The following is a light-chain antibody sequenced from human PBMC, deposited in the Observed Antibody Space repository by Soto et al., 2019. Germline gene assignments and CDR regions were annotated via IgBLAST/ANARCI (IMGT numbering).Light chain of an antibody. CDR1: RSVSIY. J-gene: IGKJ5*01. CDR3: QQYNNWPFS. V-gene: IGKV3-11*01. Sequence: EIVLTQSPATLSFSPWESATLSCRATRSVSIYLAWYQPKPGQAPRILIYDVSIRATGVPARFSGTGSETDFTLTISGLQSEDSAVYFCQQYNNWPFSFGQGTRLEIK. CDR2: DVS.